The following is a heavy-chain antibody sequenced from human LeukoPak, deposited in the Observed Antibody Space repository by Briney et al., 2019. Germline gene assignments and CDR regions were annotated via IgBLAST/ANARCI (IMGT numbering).Heavy chain of an antibody. CDR3: ARDQVDRIWYFDY. D-gene: IGHD1-14*01. CDR1: GFTFSSYA. Sequence: GGSLRLSCAASGFTFSSYAMSWVRQAPGKGLEWVSSISSNSIYVFYADSMRGRFTISRDNAKNSLSLQMNSLRAEDTAVYYCARDQVDRIWYFDYWGQGTLVTVSS. V-gene: IGHV3-21*01. J-gene: IGHJ4*02. CDR2: ISSNSIYV.